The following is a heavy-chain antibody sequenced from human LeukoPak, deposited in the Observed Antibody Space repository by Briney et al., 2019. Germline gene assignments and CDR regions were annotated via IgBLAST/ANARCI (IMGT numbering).Heavy chain of an antibody. Sequence: GGSLRLSCAASGFTFSGSAMHWVRQASGKGLEWVGRIKTKADSYATAYAASVKGRFTSSRDDSKNTAYLQMNSLKTEDTAVYYCTRLHYSSGWTGFDYWGQGTLVTVSS. CDR3: TRLHYSSGWTGFDY. D-gene: IGHD6-25*01. J-gene: IGHJ4*02. CDR2: IKTKADSYAT. CDR1: GFTFSGSA. V-gene: IGHV3-73*01.